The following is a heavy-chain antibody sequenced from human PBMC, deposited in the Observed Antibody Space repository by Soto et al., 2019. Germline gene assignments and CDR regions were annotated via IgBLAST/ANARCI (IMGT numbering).Heavy chain of an antibody. D-gene: IGHD3-9*01. J-gene: IGHJ4*02. V-gene: IGHV4-39*01. CDR2: IYFRGNT. CDR1: GDSINSDKYY. CDR3: ARLEGLATISYYFDF. Sequence: PSETLSLTCSVSGDSINSDKYYWGWIRQPPGKGLEWIGSIYFRGNTYYNPSLQTRVTMSLDKSKSQFSLKLNSVTAADPAVYFCARLEGLATISYYFDFWGQGALVTVSS.